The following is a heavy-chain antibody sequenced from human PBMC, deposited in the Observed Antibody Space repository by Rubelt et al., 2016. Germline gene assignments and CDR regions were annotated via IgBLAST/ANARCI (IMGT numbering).Heavy chain of an antibody. Sequence: QLQLQESGPGLVKPSETLSLTCAVSGISIDGITFYWGWIRQPPGKGLEWIGEINHSGSTNYNPSLKSRVTMSVDTSKSQFSLKLSSVTTADTAVYYCAKRNYGSGRWFDPWGQGTLVTVSS. CDR2: INHSGST. CDR3: AKRNYGSGRWFDP. J-gene: IGHJ5*02. V-gene: IGHV4-39*07. D-gene: IGHD3-10*01. CDR1: GISIDGITFY.